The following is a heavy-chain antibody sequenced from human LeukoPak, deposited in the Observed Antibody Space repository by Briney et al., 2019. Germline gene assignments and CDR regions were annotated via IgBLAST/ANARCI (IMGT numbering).Heavy chain of an antibody. J-gene: IGHJ3*02. V-gene: IGHV3-74*01. Sequence: GGSLRLSCAASGFTISGYWMHWVRQAPGKGLVWVSHINSDGSSTTYADSVKGRFTISKDNAKNTLYLQMNSLRAEDTAVYYCARDDVVAGTGTFDMWGQGTMVTVSS. CDR3: ARDDVVAGTGTFDM. D-gene: IGHD6-19*01. CDR1: GFTISGYW. CDR2: INSDGSST.